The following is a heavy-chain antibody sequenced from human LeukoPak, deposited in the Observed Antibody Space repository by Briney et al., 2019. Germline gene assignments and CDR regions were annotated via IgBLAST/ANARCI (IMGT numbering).Heavy chain of an antibody. CDR1: GFTFSSYW. CDR3: TGTYYDILTSYYTFDY. CDR2: IRNKANNYAT. D-gene: IGHD3-9*01. Sequence: GGSLRLSCAASGFTFSSYWMSWVRQAPGKGLEWVGRIRNKANNYATTYAASVKGRFTISRDDSKNTAYLQMNSLKTEDTAVYYCTGTYYDILTSYYTFDYWGQGTLVTVSS. V-gene: IGHV3-73*01. J-gene: IGHJ4*02.